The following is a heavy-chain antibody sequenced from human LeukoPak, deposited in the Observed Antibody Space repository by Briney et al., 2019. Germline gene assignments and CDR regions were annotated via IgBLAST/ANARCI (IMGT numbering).Heavy chain of an antibody. J-gene: IGHJ4*02. V-gene: IGHV3-48*04. CDR3: AGSLEIRGYSYGYLVY. D-gene: IGHD5-18*01. Sequence: AGGSLRLSCAASGFPLSSYSMNWVRQAPGKGLEWVSYISSSNIGSIYYADSVKGRFTISRDNAKNSVYLQMNSLRAEDTAVYYCAGSLEIRGYSYGYLVYWGQGTLVTVSS. CDR1: GFPLSSYS. CDR2: ISSSNIGSI.